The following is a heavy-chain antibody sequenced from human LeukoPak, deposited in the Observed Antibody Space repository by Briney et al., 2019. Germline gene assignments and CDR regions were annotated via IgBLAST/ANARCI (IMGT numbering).Heavy chain of an antibody. D-gene: IGHD2-21*01. CDR1: GLTFRSYG. CDR2: ISYDGSNK. J-gene: IGHJ4*02. V-gene: IGHV3-30*18. CDR3: AKDGWGLWFDY. Sequence: PRRSLRLSCAASGLTFRSYGMHWVGQAPGKGLEWVAVISYDGSNKYYADSVKGRFTISRDNSKNTLYLQMNSVRAEDTAVYYCAKDGWGLWFDYWGQGTLVTVSS.